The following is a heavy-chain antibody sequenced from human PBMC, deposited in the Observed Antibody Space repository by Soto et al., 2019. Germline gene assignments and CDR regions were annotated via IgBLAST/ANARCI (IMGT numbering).Heavy chain of an antibody. V-gene: IGHV4-34*01. CDR2: INHSGST. CDR1: GGSFSGYY. D-gene: IGHD3-9*01. J-gene: IGHJ4*02. CDR3: ARGADILTGYYLVY. Sequence: QVQLQQWGAGLLKPSETLSLTCAVYGGSFSGYYWSWIRQPPGKGLEWIGEINHSGSTNYNPALQSLVTNSVDACKKRLSRNLGSVTAADTAVYYCARGADILTGYYLVYWGQGTLVTVSS.